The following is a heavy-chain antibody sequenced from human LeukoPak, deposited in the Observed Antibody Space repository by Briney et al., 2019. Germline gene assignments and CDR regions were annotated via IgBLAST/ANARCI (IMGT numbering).Heavy chain of an antibody. V-gene: IGHV3-23*01. CDR3: AKRFSGYEFDY. Sequence: GGSLRLSCAASGFTFSNYAMSWARQAPGKGLEWVSAISGSGSSTYYADSVKGRFTISRDNSKNTLYLQMISLRAEDSAVYYCAKRFSGYEFDYWGQGTLATVSS. D-gene: IGHD5-12*01. J-gene: IGHJ4*02. CDR1: GFTFSNYA. CDR2: ISGSGSST.